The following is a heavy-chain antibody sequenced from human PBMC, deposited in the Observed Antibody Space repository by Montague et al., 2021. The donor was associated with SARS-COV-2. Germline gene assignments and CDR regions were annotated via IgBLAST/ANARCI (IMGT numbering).Heavy chain of an antibody. CDR3: ARDIRIPMLIVIQGYGMDV. J-gene: IGHJ6*02. D-gene: IGHD3-22*01. CDR2: IYYSGST. Sequence: SETLSLTCTVSGGSISSSSSYWGWIRQPPGMGLEWIGSIYYSGSTYYXXXLKSRITISVDTSKNQFSLRLTSVTAADTAVYYCARDIRIPMLIVIQGYGMDVWGQGTTVTVSS. V-gene: IGHV4-39*07. CDR1: GGSISSSSSY.